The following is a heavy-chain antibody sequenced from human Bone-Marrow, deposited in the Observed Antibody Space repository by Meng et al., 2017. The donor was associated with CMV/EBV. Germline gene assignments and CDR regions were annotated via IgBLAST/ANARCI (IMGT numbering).Heavy chain of an antibody. CDR1: GYSISSGYY. V-gene: IGHV4-38-2*02. CDR2: IYHSGST. D-gene: IGHD1-26*01. CDR3: ARESEWELREGTTGASDY. J-gene: IGHJ4*01. Sequence: SETLSLTCTVSGYSISSGYYWGWIRQPPGKGLEWIGSIYHSGSTYYNPSLKSRVTISVDTSKNQFSLKLSSVTAADAAVYYCARESEWELREGTTGASDYWGQGTLVTLSS.